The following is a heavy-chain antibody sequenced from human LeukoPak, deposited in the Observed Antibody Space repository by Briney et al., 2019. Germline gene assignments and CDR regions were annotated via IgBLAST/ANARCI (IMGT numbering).Heavy chain of an antibody. V-gene: IGHV3-23*01. D-gene: IGHD5-24*01. CDR1: GFTFSSYA. Sequence: PGGSLRLSCAASGFTFSSYAMSWVRQAPGKGLEWVSGISGSGGSTYYADSVKGRFTITRHNSKNTLYLQMNSLRAEDTAVYYCAKDGSVRPYRCDYWGQGTLVTVSS. J-gene: IGHJ4*02. CDR2: ISGSGGST. CDR3: AKDGSVRPYRCDY.